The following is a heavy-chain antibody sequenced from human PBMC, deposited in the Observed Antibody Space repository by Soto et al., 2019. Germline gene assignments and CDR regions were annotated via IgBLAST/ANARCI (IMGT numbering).Heavy chain of an antibody. CDR2: IFGDGSGT. CDR1: GFTFRPYT. D-gene: IGHD7-27*01. CDR3: LKDARPDGHWDFDD. J-gene: IGHJ4*02. Sequence: GGSLRLSCAASGFTFRPYTMNWVRQAPGKGLEWVSGIFGDGSGTYYADSVKGRFTISRDNSKSMLYLQMNNLRPEDTAIYYCLKDARPDGHWDFDDRGQRSPVTVSS. V-gene: IGHV3-23*01.